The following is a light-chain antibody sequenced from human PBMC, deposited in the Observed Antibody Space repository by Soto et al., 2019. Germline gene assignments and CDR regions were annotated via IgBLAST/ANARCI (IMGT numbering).Light chain of an antibody. CDR3: CSFATSGTYV. Sequence: QSALTQSASVSGSPGQSITISCTGSSSDVGNYNLVSWYQQHPGTAPKLIIYEGSKRPSGVSDRFSGSNSADTASLTISGRQAEDEADYYCCSFATSGTYVFGTGTKLTVL. CDR2: EGS. V-gene: IGLV2-23*01. CDR1: SSDVGNYNL. J-gene: IGLJ1*01.